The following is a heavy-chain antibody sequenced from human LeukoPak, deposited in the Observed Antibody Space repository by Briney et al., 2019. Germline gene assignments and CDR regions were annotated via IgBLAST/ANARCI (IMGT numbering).Heavy chain of an antibody. CDR1: GFTFSSYA. CDR3: ARDRPAYDILTGSTYGMDV. D-gene: IGHD3-9*01. CDR2: ISGSGGTT. J-gene: IGHJ6*02. V-gene: IGHV3-23*01. Sequence: PGESLRLSCAASGFTFSSYAMSWVRQAPGKGLEWVSRISGSGGTTYHAESVKGRFTISRDNSKNTLYLQMNSLRAEDTAVYYCARDRPAYDILTGSTYGMDVWGQGTTVAVSS.